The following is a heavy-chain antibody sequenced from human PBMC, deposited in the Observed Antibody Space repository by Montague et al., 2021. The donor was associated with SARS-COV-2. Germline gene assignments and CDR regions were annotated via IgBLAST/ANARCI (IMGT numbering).Heavy chain of an antibody. CDR3: AKDYGDYSYYYGLDV. D-gene: IGHD4-17*01. Sequence: IYSSGSTTYNPSLKSRVTLSVYTSKNQFSLKVGSLTAADTAVYYCAKDYGDYSYYYGLDVWGQGTTVTVSS. V-gene: IGHV4-4*07. CDR2: IYSSGST. J-gene: IGHJ6*02.